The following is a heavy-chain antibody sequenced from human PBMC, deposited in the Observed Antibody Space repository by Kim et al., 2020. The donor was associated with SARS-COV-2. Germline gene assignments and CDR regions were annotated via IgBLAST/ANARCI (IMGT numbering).Heavy chain of an antibody. J-gene: IGHJ5*02. CDR2: ITGSGSGT. CDR3: AKHWGA. Sequence: GGSLRLSCAASGFTFSNYGISWVRQAPGKGLEWVSAITGSGSGTYYADFVKGRFTISRDNSKNTLYLQMNSLRADDTALYYCAKHWGAWGQGTLVTVSS. V-gene: IGHV3-23*01. D-gene: IGHD3-16*01. CDR1: GFTFSNYG.